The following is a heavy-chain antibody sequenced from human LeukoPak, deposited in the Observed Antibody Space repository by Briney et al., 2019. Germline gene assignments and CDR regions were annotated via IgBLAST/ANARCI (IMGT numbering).Heavy chain of an antibody. CDR2: IIPIFGTA. CDR1: GGTFSSYA. CDR3: ARDPRHYDSSGYYWFDP. D-gene: IGHD3-22*01. Sequence: SVKVSCKASGGTFSSYAISWVRQAPGQGLEWMGGIIPIFGTANYAQKFQGRVTITADKSTSTAYMELSSLRSEDTAVYYCARDPRHYDSSGYYWFDPWGQGTLVTVSS. J-gene: IGHJ5*02. V-gene: IGHV1-69*06.